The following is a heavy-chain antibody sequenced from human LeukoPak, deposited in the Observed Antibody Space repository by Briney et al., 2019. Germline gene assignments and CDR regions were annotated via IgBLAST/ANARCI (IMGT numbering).Heavy chain of an antibody. V-gene: IGHV4-39*01. J-gene: IGHJ4*02. CDR3: TRLMYYDYVWGSYPLGPFDY. CDR1: GGSISSSSYY. D-gene: IGHD3-16*01. Sequence: SETLSLTCTVSGGSISSSSYYWGWVRQPPGKGLEWIVSINYSGSTYYNPSLKSRVTISVDTSKNQVSLKLNSVTAADTAVYYCTRLMYYDYVWGSYPLGPFDYWGQGTLVTVSS. CDR2: INYSGST.